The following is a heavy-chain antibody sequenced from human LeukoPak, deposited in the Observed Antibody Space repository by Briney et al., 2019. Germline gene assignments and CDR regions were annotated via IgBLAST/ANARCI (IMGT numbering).Heavy chain of an antibody. Sequence: ASVKVSCKASGYTFTGYYMHWVRQAPGQGLEWMGWINPNSGGTNYAQKFQGRVTMTRDTSISTAYMELSSLRTGDTALYYCARDPRGPTGYDTISRDTFDYWGQGTLVTVSS. D-gene: IGHD3-22*01. J-gene: IGHJ4*02. CDR1: GYTFTGYY. V-gene: IGHV1-2*02. CDR3: ARDPRGPTGYDTISRDTFDY. CDR2: INPNSGGT.